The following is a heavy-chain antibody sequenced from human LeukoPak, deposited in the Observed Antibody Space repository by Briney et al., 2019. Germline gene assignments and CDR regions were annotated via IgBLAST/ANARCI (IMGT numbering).Heavy chain of an antibody. CDR1: GGSISSYY. CDR2: IYYSGST. J-gene: IGHJ6*02. D-gene: IGHD2-15*01. CDR3: TSTWGDSCSGGSCYHTYYYYGMDV. V-gene: IGHV4-59*01. Sequence: SETLSLTCTVSGGSISSYYWSWLRQPPGKGLEWIGYIYYSGSTYYKPSLKSRVTISVDTSKNQFSLKLSSVAAADTAVYYCTSTWGDSCSGGSCYHTYYYYGMDVWGQGTTVTVSS.